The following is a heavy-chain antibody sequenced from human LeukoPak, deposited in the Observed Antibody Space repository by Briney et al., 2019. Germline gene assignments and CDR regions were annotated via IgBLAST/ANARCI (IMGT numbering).Heavy chain of an antibody. CDR1: GFTFSSYG. V-gene: IGHV3-23*01. CDR3: AKGGSSYSEMDY. D-gene: IGHD4-11*01. Sequence: GGSLRLSCAASGFTFSSYGMSWVRQAPGKGLEWVSAISGSGGSTYYADSVKGRFTISRDNSKNTLYLQMNSLRADDTAVYYCAKGGSSYSEMDYWGQGTLVTVSS. J-gene: IGHJ4*02. CDR2: ISGSGGST.